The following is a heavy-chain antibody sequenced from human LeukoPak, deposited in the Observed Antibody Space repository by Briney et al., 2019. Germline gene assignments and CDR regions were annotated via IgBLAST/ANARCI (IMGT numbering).Heavy chain of an antibody. CDR2: IGPTGSDR. J-gene: IGHJ4*02. CDR1: GLTFSTSG. CDR3: ATETNGRHYDY. D-gene: IGHD1-14*01. Sequence: GGSLTLSCTASGLTFSTSGFNWVRQAPGKGLEWVASIGPTGSDRYHADSIKGRFTISRDNANNFLYLQMNSLRAEDTAVYYCATETNGRHYDYWGQGTLLTVSS. V-gene: IGHV3-21*06.